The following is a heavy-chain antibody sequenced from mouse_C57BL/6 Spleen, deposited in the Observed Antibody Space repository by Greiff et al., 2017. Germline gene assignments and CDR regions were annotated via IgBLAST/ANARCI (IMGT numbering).Heavy chain of an antibody. V-gene: IGHV1-72*01. CDR1: GYTFTSYW. D-gene: IGHD2-3*01. J-gene: IGHJ3*01. CDR2: IDPNSGGT. Sequence: QVQLQQPGAELVKPGASVKLSCKASGYTFTSYWLHWVKQRPGRGLEWIGRIDPNSGGTKYNEKFKSKATLTVDKPSSTAYMQLSSLASEDSAVHYCARSGDYDGYLAWFAYWGQGTLVTVSA. CDR3: ARSGDYDGYLAWFAY.